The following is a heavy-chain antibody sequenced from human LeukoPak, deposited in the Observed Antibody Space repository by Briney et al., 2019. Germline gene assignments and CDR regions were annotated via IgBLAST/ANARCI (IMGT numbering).Heavy chain of an antibody. CDR1: GFTSSSYT. V-gene: IGHV3-21*01. J-gene: IGHJ4*02. D-gene: IGHD5-18*01. CDR2: ISSSSSYI. CDR3: ARNPRGYSYANYPN. Sequence: GGSLRLSCAASGFTSSSYTMNWVRQAPGKGLGWVSSISSSSSYIYYADSVKGRFTISRDNAKDSLYLQMNSLRAEDTAVYYCARNPRGYSYANYPNWGQGTLVTVSS.